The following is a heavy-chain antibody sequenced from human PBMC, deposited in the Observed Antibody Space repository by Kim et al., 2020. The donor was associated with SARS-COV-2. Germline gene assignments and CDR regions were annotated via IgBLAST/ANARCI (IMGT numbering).Heavy chain of an antibody. V-gene: IGHV7-4-1*02. CDR2: INALHGNP. D-gene: IGHD5-12*01. CDR3: VRGRRGNSGGGEA. Sequence: ASVKVSCKASGYSFTDYAVNWVRQAPGHGLEWMGWINALHGNPTYAQGFRGRFAFSLDTSVTTAYLQINGLKAEDTALYYCVRGRRGNSGGGEAWGQGTLGSLSS. CDR1: GYSFTDYA. J-gene: IGHJ5*02.